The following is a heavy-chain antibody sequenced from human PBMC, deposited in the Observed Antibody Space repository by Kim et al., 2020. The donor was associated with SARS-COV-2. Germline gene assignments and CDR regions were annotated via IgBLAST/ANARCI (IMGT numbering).Heavy chain of an antibody. V-gene: IGHV3-74*01. D-gene: IGHD3-16*01. CDR2: ISGDGTKT. CDR3: AKDAFFFMVV. J-gene: IGHJ6*02. Sequence: GGSLRLSCAASGFTFSSRWMGWVRQVPGKGLQCVARISGDGTKTTYADSVKGRFTISRDNAKNTLYLQMNGLRAEDTAIYFCAKDAFFFMVVWGQGTTVTVSS. CDR1: GFTFSSRW.